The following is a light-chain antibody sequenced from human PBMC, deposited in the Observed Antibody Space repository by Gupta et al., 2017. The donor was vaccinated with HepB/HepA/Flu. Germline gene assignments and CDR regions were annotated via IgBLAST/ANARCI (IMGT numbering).Light chain of an antibody. Sequence: QAVVTQEPSLTVSPGGTVTLTCASSTGTVTDGHFPYWFQQKPGHVPTSLIFNTNVRHSWISDRFSGSLLGGKAALTLSGARPEDEADYYCLLEYDGLRVFGGGTKLTVL. CDR2: NTN. J-gene: IGLJ3*02. CDR3: LLEYDGLRV. V-gene: IGLV7-46*01. CDR1: TGTVTDGHF.